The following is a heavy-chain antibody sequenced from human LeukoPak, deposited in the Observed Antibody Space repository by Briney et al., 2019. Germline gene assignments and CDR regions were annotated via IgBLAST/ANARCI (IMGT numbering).Heavy chain of an antibody. CDR3: ATDREGDPSAYYLV. J-gene: IGHJ4*02. D-gene: IGHD3-22*01. V-gene: IGHV3-23*01. CDR1: GFTLSGYA. Sequence: GGSLRLSCAASGFTLSGYAMSWVRQAPGKGLEWVSTISDNGGRTYYADSVKGRFTISRDNSKNTLFLQMNSLRAEDSAVYYCATDREGDPSAYYLVGGQGTLITVSS. CDR2: ISDNGGRT.